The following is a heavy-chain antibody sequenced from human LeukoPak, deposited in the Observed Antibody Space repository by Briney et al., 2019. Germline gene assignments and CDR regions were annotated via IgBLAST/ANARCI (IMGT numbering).Heavy chain of an antibody. CDR3: ARDPSTVTTRHLDY. CDR1: GYSFTTYH. V-gene: IGHV1-46*01. Sequence: GASVKVSCKASGYSFTTYHIHWVRQAPGQGLEWMGIIKDSGTTIYPQKFQGRVTMTRDTSTSTVYMEVSSLRSEDTAVYYCARDPSTVTTRHLDYWGQGTLVTVSS. CDR2: IKDSGTT. J-gene: IGHJ4*02. D-gene: IGHD4-17*01.